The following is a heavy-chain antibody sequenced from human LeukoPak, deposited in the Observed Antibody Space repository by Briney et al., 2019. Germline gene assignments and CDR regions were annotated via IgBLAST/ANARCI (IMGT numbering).Heavy chain of an antibody. V-gene: IGHV3-23*01. Sequence: LTRGSLRLSCAASGFTFSSYAMSWVRQAPGKGLEWVSDISGSGGSTYYADSVKGRFTIPRDNRKNRMYQQMNRLREGDTAVCYCARDYDSSGYYYGPLDYWGQGTLVTVSS. CDR2: ISGSGGST. CDR1: GFTFSSYA. CDR3: ARDYDSSGYYYGPLDY. J-gene: IGHJ4*02. D-gene: IGHD3-22*01.